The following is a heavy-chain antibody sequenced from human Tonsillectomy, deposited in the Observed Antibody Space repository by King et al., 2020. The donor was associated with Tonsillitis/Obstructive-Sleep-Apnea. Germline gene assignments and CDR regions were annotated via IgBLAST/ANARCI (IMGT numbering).Heavy chain of an antibody. V-gene: IGHV4-34*01. D-gene: IGHD6-13*01. CDR3: AGGEAAAPVSYYYYYMDV. CDR2: INHSGST. Sequence: VQLQQWGAGLLKPSETLSLTCAVYGGSFSGYYWTWIRQPPGKGLEWIGEINHSGSTNYNPSLKSRVTISVDTSKNQFSLKLSYVTAADTAVYYCAGGEAAAPVSYYYYYMDVWAKGTTVTVSS. CDR1: GGSFSGYY. J-gene: IGHJ6*03.